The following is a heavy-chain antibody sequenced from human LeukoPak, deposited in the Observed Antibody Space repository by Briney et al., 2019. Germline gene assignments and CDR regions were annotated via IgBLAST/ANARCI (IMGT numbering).Heavy chain of an antibody. CDR2: ISYDGTNK. D-gene: IGHD1-14*01. CDR3: AKGTYPPRDAFDI. J-gene: IGHJ3*02. CDR1: GFTFSSYA. Sequence: GRSLRLSCAASGFTFSSYAMHWVRQAPGKGLEWVAVISYDGTNKYYADSVKGRFTISRDNSKNTLYLQMNSLRAEDTAVYYCAKGTYPPRDAFDIWGQGTMVTVSS. V-gene: IGHV3-30-3*01.